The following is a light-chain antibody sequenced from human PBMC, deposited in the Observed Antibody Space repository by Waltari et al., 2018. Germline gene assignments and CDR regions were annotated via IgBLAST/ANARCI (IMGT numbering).Light chain of an antibody. CDR1: QSVRKY. CDR2: DAS. Sequence: EIVLTQSPGTLSLSPGERATPSCRASQSVRKYLAWYQQRPGQAPRLLIYDASTRATGIPERFSGSGFGTDFSLTISRLEPEDFAVYYCQKYESLPATFGQGTKVEIK. J-gene: IGKJ1*01. CDR3: QKYESLPAT. V-gene: IGKV3-20*01.